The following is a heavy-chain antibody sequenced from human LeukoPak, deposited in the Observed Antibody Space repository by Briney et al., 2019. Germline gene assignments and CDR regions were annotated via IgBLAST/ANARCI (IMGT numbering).Heavy chain of an antibody. J-gene: IGHJ3*02. V-gene: IGHV1-69*01. CDR3: ARFRITMIVVVILYDAFDI. Sequence: GASVKVSCKASGGTFSSYAISWVRQAPGQGLEWMGGIIPIFGTANYAQKFQGRVTITADESTSTAYMELSSLRSEDTAVYYCARFRITMIVVVILYDAFDIWGQGTMVTVSS. D-gene: IGHD3-22*01. CDR1: GGTFSSYA. CDR2: IIPIFGTA.